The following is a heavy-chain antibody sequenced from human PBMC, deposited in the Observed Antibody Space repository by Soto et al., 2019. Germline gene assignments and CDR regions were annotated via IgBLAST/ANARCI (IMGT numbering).Heavy chain of an antibody. J-gene: IGHJ6*03. D-gene: IGHD3-10*01. Sequence: SETLSLTCAVYGGSFSGYYWSWIRQPPGKGLEWIGEINHSGSTNYNPSLKRRVTISVDTSKNQFSLKLSSVSAADTAVYYCARGSLHITMVRGEYYYIDVWGKGTTVTVSS. CDR2: INHSGST. CDR3: ARGSLHITMVRGEYYYIDV. CDR1: GGSFSGYY. V-gene: IGHV4-34*01.